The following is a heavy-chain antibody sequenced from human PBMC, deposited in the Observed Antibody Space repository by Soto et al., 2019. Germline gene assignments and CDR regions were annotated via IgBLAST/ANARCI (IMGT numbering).Heavy chain of an antibody. Sequence: GGSLRLSCAASGFLFSDHYMTWIRQAPGKGLEWVSYISNSGRITNYADSVRGRFTISRDNAGNSLFLQMNSLRVEDTAVYFCASGGDLLSHWGQGTLVTVSS. CDR2: ISNSGRIT. CDR3: ASGGDLLSH. CDR1: GFLFSDHY. J-gene: IGHJ4*02. D-gene: IGHD2-15*01. V-gene: IGHV3-11*01.